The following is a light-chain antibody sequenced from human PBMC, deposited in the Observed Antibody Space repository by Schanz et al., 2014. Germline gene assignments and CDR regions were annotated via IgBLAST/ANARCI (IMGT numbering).Light chain of an antibody. CDR1: ESVSSY. CDR2: GTS. J-gene: IGKJ4*01. CDR3: QQRSNWPSLT. V-gene: IGKV3-11*01. Sequence: EIVMTQSPVTLSVSPGERATLSCRASESVSSYLAWYQQKPGQAPRLLIYGTSIRATGIPDRFSGSGSGTHFTLTISSLEPEDFAVYYCQQRSNWPSLTFGGGTKVEIK.